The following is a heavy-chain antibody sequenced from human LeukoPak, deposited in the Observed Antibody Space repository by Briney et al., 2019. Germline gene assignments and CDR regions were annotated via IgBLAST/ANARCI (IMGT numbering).Heavy chain of an antibody. Sequence: GGSLRLSCAASGFTFSGFGMHWVRQVPDKGLAWVAFIQYDGSNKYYADSVKGRFTISRDNSKNTLYLQMNSLRAEDTAVYYCVGLSYNSGSYRNYWGQGTLVTVSS. D-gene: IGHD3-10*01. V-gene: IGHV3-30*02. CDR3: VGLSYNSGSYRNY. J-gene: IGHJ4*02. CDR1: GFTFSGFG. CDR2: IQYDGSNK.